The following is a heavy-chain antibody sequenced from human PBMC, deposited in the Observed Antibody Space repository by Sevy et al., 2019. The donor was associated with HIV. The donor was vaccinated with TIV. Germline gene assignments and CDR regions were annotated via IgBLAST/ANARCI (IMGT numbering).Heavy chain of an antibody. CDR1: GLTFSSYW. CDR2: IKQDGSEK. CDR3: ASMATRAY. Sequence: GGSLRLSCAASGLTFSSYWMSWVRQAPGKGLEWVANIKQDGSEKYYVDSVKGRFTISRDNAKNSLYLQMNSLRAEDSAVYYCASMATRAYWGQGTLVTVSS. V-gene: IGHV3-7*03. D-gene: IGHD5-12*01. J-gene: IGHJ4*02.